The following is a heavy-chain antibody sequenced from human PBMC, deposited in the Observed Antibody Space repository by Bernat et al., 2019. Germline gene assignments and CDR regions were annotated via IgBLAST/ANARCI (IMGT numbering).Heavy chain of an antibody. J-gene: IGHJ2*01. D-gene: IGHD4-17*01. CDR1: GFTFSTYA. Sequence: EVQLLESGGDLVQPGGSLRLSCAASGFTFSTYAMSWVRQAPGKGLEWVSPISGSGGSKYFPDSVMGRFTISRDNAKNTLYLQMNSLRAEDTAVYYCARHDYGDYAGPWYFDLWGRGTLVTVSS. CDR2: ISGSGGSK. CDR3: ARHDYGDYAGPWYFDL. V-gene: IGHV3-23*01.